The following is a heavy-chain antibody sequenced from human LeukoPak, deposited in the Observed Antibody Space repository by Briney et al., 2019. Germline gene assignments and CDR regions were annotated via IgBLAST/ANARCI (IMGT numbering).Heavy chain of an antibody. Sequence: SVKVSCKASGGTFSSYAISWVRQAPGQGLEWMGRIIPILGIANYAQKFQGRVTITADKSTSTAYMELSSLRSEDTAVYYCARELGLTFGGVIVYYYYYGMDVWGQGTTVTVSS. J-gene: IGHJ6*02. CDR2: IIPILGIA. V-gene: IGHV1-69*04. CDR1: GGTFSSYA. CDR3: ARELGLTFGGVIVYYYYYGMDV. D-gene: IGHD3-16*02.